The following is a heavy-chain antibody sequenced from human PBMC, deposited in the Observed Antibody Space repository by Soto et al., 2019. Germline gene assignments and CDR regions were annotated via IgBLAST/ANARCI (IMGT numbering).Heavy chain of an antibody. CDR2: ISSSSSYI. J-gene: IGHJ6*02. CDR1: GFTFSSYS. CDR3: AKFREYYQGSGSRTYYFYGMDV. Sequence: GGSLRLSCAASGFTFSSYSMNWVRQAPGKGLEWVSSISSSSSYIYYADSVKGRFTISRDNAKNSLHLQMISLRAGDTALYYCAKFREYYQGSGSRTYYFYGMDVWGQGTTVTVSS. V-gene: IGHV3-21*04. D-gene: IGHD3-10*01.